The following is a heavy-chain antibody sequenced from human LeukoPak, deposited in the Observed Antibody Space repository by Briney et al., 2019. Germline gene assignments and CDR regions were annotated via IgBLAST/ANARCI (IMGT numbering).Heavy chain of an antibody. J-gene: IGHJ6*02. CDR2: IIPIAGIV. Sequence: GSSVKVSCKASGGTFSSYAISWVRQAPGQGLEWMGRIIPIAGIVNYAQKFQGRVTIIVDKSTSTAYMELSSLRSEDTAVYYCHMGEDGYNGNYGMDVWGQGTTVTVSS. CDR3: HMGEDGYNGNYGMDV. CDR1: GGTFSSYA. V-gene: IGHV1-69*04. D-gene: IGHD5-24*01.